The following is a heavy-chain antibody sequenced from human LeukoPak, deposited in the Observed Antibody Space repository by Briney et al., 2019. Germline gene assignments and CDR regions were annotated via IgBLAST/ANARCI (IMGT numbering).Heavy chain of an antibody. CDR1: GFTFSNYG. J-gene: IGHJ3*02. D-gene: IGHD2-8*02. CDR2: IRYDGSNK. V-gene: IGHV3-30*02. CDR3: AKDHTGEPNAFDI. Sequence: PGGSLRLSCAASGFTFSNYGMHWVRQAPGKGLEWVAFIRYDGSNKYYADSVKGRFTISRDNSKNTLYLQMNSLRAEDTAVYYCAKDHTGEPNAFDIWGQGTMVTVSS.